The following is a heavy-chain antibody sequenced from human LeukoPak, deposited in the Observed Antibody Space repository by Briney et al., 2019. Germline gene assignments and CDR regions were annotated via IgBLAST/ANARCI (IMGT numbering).Heavy chain of an antibody. CDR2: IDASDSYT. J-gene: IGHJ5*02. CDR1: GYSFTNYR. Sequence: PGESPKISCKGSGYSFTNYRISWVRHMPGRGLEWMGWIDASDSYTNYSPSFQGHVTISADKSSSTAYLQWSSLKASDTAIYYCARHVLYSYGPQWWFDPWGQGTLVTVS. D-gene: IGHD5-18*01. V-gene: IGHV5-10-1*01. CDR3: ARHVLYSYGPQWWFDP.